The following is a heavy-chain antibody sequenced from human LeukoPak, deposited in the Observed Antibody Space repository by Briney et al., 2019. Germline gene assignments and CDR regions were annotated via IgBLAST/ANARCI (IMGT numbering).Heavy chain of an antibody. Sequence: GGSLRLSCAASGFTFGSYSMNWVRQAPGKGLEWVSYISSSSSTIYYADSVKGRFTISRDNAKNSLYLQMNSLRAEDTAVYYCARDYGTAMDPIDYWGQGTLVTVSS. CDR1: GFTFGSYS. CDR2: ISSSSSTI. CDR3: ARDYGTAMDPIDY. J-gene: IGHJ4*02. D-gene: IGHD5-18*01. V-gene: IGHV3-48*01.